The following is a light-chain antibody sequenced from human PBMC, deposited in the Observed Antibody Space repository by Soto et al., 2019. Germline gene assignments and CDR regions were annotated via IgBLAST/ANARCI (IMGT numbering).Light chain of an antibody. J-gene: IGKJ1*01. CDR2: DAS. V-gene: IGKV3-15*01. Sequence: DIVMTQSSASLSVSPGERATLSCMASQSVSSKLAWYQHKPGQAPRLLIYDASTRATGIPARFIGSWSGTDCTLTISGLQSEDFAVYYCQQYNNWPQTLGQGTKVDIK. CDR1: QSVSSK. CDR3: QQYNNWPQT.